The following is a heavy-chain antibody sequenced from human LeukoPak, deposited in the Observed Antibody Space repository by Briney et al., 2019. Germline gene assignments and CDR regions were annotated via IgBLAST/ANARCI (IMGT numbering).Heavy chain of an antibody. CDR1: GFTFSSYE. Sequence: TGGSLRLSCAASGFTFSSYEMNWVRQAPGKGLEWVANIKKDGSEKYYVDSVKGRLTISRDNAKTSLYLQMNSLRAEDTAVYYCARDLSGVAGYTYGRGIDYWGQGTLVTVSS. D-gene: IGHD5-18*01. J-gene: IGHJ4*02. CDR3: ARDLSGVAGYTYGRGIDY. CDR2: IKKDGSEK. V-gene: IGHV3-7*01.